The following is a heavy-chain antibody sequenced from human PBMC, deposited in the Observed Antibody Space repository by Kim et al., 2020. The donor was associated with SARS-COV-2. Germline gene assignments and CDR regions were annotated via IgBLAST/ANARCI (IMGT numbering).Heavy chain of an antibody. D-gene: IGHD3-22*01. V-gene: IGHV4-31*03. CDR3: ARAPRITMIVVALGAFDV. CDR1: GGSISSGGYY. CDR2: IYYSGST. J-gene: IGHJ3*01. Sequence: SETLSLTCTVSGGSISSGGYYWSWIRQHPGKGLEWIGYIYYSGSTYYNPSLKSRVTISVDTSKNQFSLKLSSVTAADTAVYYCARAPRITMIVVALGAFDVWGQGTIVTVSS.